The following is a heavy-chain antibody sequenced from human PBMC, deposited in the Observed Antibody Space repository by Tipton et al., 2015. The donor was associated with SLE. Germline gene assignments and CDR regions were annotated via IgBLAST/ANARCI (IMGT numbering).Heavy chain of an antibody. CDR3: ATNAGLVVPAAILAFDI. D-gene: IGHD2-2*02. J-gene: IGHJ3*02. CDR1: GYSFTSYW. V-gene: IGHV5-51*01. CDR2: IYPGDSDT. Sequence: QLVQSGAEVKKPGESLKISCKGSGYSFTSYWIGWVRQMPGKGLEWMGIIYPGDSDTRYSPSFQGHVTISADKSISTAYLQWSSLKASDTAMYYCATNAGLVVPAAILAFDIWGQGTMVTVSS.